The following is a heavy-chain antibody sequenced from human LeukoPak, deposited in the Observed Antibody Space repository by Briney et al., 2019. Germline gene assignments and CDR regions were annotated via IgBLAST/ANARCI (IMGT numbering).Heavy chain of an antibody. CDR2: ISGDGGST. CDR3: ARESDSSGWYDS. V-gene: IGHV3-43*02. Sequence: GGSLGLSCGAPGFSFEDYAIHWVRQARAKGLEWVSLISGDGGSTFYADSVKGRFTISRDNSKNSLYLQMSSLRSEDTALCYCARESDSSGWYDSWGQGTLVTVSS. D-gene: IGHD3-22*01. J-gene: IGHJ5*01. CDR1: GFSFEDYA.